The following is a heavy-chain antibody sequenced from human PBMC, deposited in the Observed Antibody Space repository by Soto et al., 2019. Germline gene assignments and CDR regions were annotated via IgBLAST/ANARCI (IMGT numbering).Heavy chain of an antibody. CDR2: ISYDGSNK. D-gene: IGHD1-26*01. J-gene: IGHJ6*02. Sequence: SLRLSCTASGFPFNNFAILWVRQAPSKRLEWVAVISYDGSNKYYADSVKGRFTISGDNSKNAVYLQMNGLMAEDTAVYYCARPTSGSPQRNYYYGMDVRGHGTTVTVSS. V-gene: IGHV3-30-3*01. CDR1: GFPFNNFA. CDR3: ARPTSGSPQRNYYYGMDV.